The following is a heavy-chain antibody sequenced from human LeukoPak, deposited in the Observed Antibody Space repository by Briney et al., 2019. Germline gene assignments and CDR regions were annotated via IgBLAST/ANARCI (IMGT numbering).Heavy chain of an antibody. V-gene: IGHV3-7*01. CDR3: ARDGGGNSGVIDY. J-gene: IGHJ4*02. CDR1: GFTFSYYW. CDR2: IKQDGSEK. D-gene: IGHD4-23*01. Sequence: GGSLRLSCAASGFTFSYYWMSWGRQAPGKGLEWVANIKQDGSEKYYVDSVRGRFTISRDNAKNSLYLQMNSLRAEDTAVYYCARDGGGNSGVIDYWGQGTLATVSS.